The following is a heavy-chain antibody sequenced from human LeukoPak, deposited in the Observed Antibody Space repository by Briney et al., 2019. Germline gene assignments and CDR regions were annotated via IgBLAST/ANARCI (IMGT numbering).Heavy chain of an antibody. CDR1: GYTFTGYY. Sequence: ASVKVSCKASGYTFTGYYMHWVRQAPGQGLEWMGWINPNSGGTNYAQKFQGRVTMTRDTSMSTAYMELSRLRSDDTAVYYCASGRDYGDERGAFDIWGQGTMVTVSS. D-gene: IGHD4-17*01. CDR3: ASGRDYGDERGAFDI. V-gene: IGHV1-2*02. CDR2: INPNSGGT. J-gene: IGHJ3*02.